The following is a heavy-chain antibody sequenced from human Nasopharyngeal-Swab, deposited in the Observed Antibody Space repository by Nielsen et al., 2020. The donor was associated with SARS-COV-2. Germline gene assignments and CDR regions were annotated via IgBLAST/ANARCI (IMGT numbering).Heavy chain of an antibody. CDR3: ARDSSWAFDS. D-gene: IGHD7-27*01. CDR2: ISHDGRGN. Sequence: GGSLRLSCAASGYSFSSYGMHWVRQAPGKGLEWVAVISHDGRGNVYADSVKGRFTISRDNSTLYLQMDSLRAEDTAVYYCARDSSWAFDSWGQGTLVTVSS. J-gene: IGHJ4*02. V-gene: IGHV3-30*03. CDR1: GYSFSSYG.